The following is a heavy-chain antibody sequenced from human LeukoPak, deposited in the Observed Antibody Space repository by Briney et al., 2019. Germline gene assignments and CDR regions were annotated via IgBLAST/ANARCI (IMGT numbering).Heavy chain of an antibody. Sequence: GGSLRLSCAASGFTFSSYAMSWVRQAPGKGLEWVSAISGSGGSTYYADSVKGRFTISRDNSKNTLYLQMNSLRAEDTAVYYCAKVSIDFWSKGWFDPWGQGTLVTVSS. CDR1: GFTFSSYA. CDR2: ISGSGGST. D-gene: IGHD3-3*01. CDR3: AKVSIDFWSKGWFDP. V-gene: IGHV3-23*01. J-gene: IGHJ5*02.